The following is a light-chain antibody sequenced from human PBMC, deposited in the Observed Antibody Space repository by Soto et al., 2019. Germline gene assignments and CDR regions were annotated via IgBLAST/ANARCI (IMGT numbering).Light chain of an antibody. CDR2: AAS. Sequence: DIQLTQSPSFLSASIGDRVTITCRASQGISNYLAWYQQKPGKAPKLLIFAASTLQSGVPSRFSGSGSGTEFTLTISSLQPEDFATYWCQQLNSSPFTFGPGTKVDIK. J-gene: IGKJ3*01. CDR1: QGISNY. CDR3: QQLNSSPFT. V-gene: IGKV1-9*01.